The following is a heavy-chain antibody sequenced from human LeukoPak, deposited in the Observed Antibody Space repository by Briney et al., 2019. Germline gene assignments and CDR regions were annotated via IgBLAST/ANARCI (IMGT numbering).Heavy chain of an antibody. CDR3: ARSLSSGWESAFDI. V-gene: IGHV1-2*02. CDR1: GYTFTGYY. CDR2: INPNSGGT. Sequence: ASVKVSCKASGYTFTGYYMHWVRQAPGQGLEWMGWINPNSGGTNYAQKFQGRVTMTRDTSISTAYMELSSLRSEDTAVYYCARSLSSGWESAFDIWGQGTMVTVSS. D-gene: IGHD6-19*01. J-gene: IGHJ3*02.